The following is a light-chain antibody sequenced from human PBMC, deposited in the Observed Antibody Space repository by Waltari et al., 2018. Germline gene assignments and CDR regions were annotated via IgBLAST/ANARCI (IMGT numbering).Light chain of an antibody. V-gene: IGKV3-20*01. CDR1: QSVGSNY. CDR2: GAS. CDR3: QHYLRTWA. Sequence: EIVLTQSPGTLSLSPGESATLSCRASQSVGSNYLAWYQQRPGQAPRLLIYGASSRAPGIPDRFSGSGSGTDFTLSISRLEPEDFAVYYCQHYLRTWAFGQGTKVEIK. J-gene: IGKJ1*01.